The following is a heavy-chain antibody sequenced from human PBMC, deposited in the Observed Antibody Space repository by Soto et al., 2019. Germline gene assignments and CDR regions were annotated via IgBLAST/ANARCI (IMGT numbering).Heavy chain of an antibody. D-gene: IGHD2-2*01. CDR3: ARVGHCSSTSCPQPFDY. J-gene: IGHJ4*02. V-gene: IGHV1-2*04. CDR2: INPNSGGT. Sequence: ASVKVSCKASGHTFTGYYMHWVRQAPGQGLEWMGWINPNSGGTNYAQKFQGWVTMTRDTSISTAYMELSRLRSDDTAVYYCARVGHCSSTSCPQPFDYWGQGTLVTVSS. CDR1: GHTFTGYY.